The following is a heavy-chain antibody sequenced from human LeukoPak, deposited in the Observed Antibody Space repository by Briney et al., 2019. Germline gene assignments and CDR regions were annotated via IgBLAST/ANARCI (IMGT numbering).Heavy chain of an antibody. Sequence: GGSLRLSCAASGFTFSIYSMNWVRQAPGKGLEWVSSISSSSSYIYYADSVKGRFTISRDNAKNSLYLQMNSLRAEDTAVYYCARDRFGELFSDYWGQGTLVTVSS. CDR3: ARDRFGELFSDY. J-gene: IGHJ4*02. V-gene: IGHV3-21*01. D-gene: IGHD3-10*01. CDR2: ISSSSSYI. CDR1: GFTFSIYS.